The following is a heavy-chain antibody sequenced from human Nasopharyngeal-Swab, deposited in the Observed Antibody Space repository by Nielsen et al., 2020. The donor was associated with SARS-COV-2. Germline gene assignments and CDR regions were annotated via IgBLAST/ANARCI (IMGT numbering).Heavy chain of an antibody. D-gene: IGHD2-8*01. CDR2: IPSSSGNPI. V-gene: IGHV3-48*02. CDR1: GFIFSDYS. CDR3: ARDSQWAFDY. J-gene: IGHJ4*02. Sequence: GESLKISCAASGFIFSDYSMNWVRQAPGKGLEWVSYIPSSSGNPIYYADSVKGRFTISRDNAKNSLYLQMNSLRDEDTAVYYCARDSQWAFDYWGQGTLVTVSP.